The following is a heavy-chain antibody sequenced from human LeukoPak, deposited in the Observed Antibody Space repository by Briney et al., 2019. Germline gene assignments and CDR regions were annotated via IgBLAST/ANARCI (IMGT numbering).Heavy chain of an antibody. CDR2: ISAMSSSM. V-gene: IGHV3-48*02. D-gene: IGHD3-10*01. CDR1: GITFSTYS. CDR3: ATKALMVRGVIRDY. J-gene: IGHJ4*02. Sequence: GGSLRLSCAVSGITFSTYSMNWVRQAPGKGLEWVSYISAMSSSMYYADSVKGRFTISRDNAKNSLYLQMNSLRDEDTAVYYCATKALMVRGVIRDYWGQGTLVTVSS.